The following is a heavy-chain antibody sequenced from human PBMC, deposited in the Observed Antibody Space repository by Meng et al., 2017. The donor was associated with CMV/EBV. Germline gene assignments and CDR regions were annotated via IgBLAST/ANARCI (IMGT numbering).Heavy chain of an antibody. J-gene: IGHJ5*02. CDR1: GFTFSSYW. CDR3: AADLVEASYDFWSGYYGGGWFDP. D-gene: IGHD3-3*01. V-gene: IGHV3-7*03. CDR2: IKRDGSEK. Sequence: GESLKISCAASGFTFSSYWMSWVRQAPGKGLEWVANIKRDGSEKYYVDSVKGRFTISRDNAKNSLYLQMNSLRSEDTAVYYCAADLVEASYDFWSGYYGGGWFDPWGQGTLVTVSS.